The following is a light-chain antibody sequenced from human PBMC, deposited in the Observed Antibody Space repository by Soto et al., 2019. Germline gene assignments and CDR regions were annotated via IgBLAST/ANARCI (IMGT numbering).Light chain of an antibody. CDR2: SRN. Sequence: QSVLTQPPSASGTPGQRVTISCSGSSSNIGSNTVNWYQQLPGTAPRLLMYSRNQRPSGVPDRFSGSKSGTSASLAISGLQSEDEADYYCAAWDDSLNVYVFGTGTKLTVL. J-gene: IGLJ1*01. CDR1: SSNIGSNT. CDR3: AAWDDSLNVYV. V-gene: IGLV1-44*01.